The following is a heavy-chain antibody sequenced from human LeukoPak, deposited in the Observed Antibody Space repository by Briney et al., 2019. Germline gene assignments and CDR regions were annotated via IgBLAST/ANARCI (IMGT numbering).Heavy chain of an antibody. CDR3: ARDTGHQLSRRNYYAMDV. Sequence: SETLSLTCAVYGGAFNNYYWSWIRQPSGRGLEWIGEINYSGSAYYNPSLESRVTISVDTSKNQFSLKVSSVTAADTAVYYCARDTGHQLSRRNYYAMDVWGQGTTVTVSS. J-gene: IGHJ6*02. CDR1: GGAFNNYY. D-gene: IGHD2-2*01. CDR2: INYSGSA. V-gene: IGHV4-34*01.